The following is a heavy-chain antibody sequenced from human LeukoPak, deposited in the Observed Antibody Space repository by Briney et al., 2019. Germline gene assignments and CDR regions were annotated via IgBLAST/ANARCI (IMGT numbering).Heavy chain of an antibody. J-gene: IGHJ4*02. D-gene: IGHD6-13*01. CDR1: GFTFSNAW. Sequence: GGSLRLSCAASGFTFSNAWMSWVRQAPGKELEWVGRIKSKTDGGTTDYAAPVKGRFTISRDDSKNTLYLQMNSLKTEDTAVYYCTTYSSSWLVYYYWGQGTLVTVSS. CDR3: TTYSSSWLVYYY. CDR2: IKSKTDGGTT. V-gene: IGHV3-15*01.